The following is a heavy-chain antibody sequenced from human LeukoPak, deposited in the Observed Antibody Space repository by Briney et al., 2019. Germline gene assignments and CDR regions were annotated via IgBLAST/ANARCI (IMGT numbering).Heavy chain of an antibody. V-gene: IGHV5-51*01. CDR1: GYSFSTYW. CDR3: ARRDGYNMGAFDI. J-gene: IGHJ3*02. CDR2: MCPGDSDT. D-gene: IGHD5-24*01. Sequence: GESLKISCRASGYSFSTYWVGWVRQMPGKGLEWMGIMCPGDSDTRYSPSFQGQFTISADKSISTAYLQWSSLKASDTAMYYCARRDGYNMGAFDIWGQGTMVTVSS.